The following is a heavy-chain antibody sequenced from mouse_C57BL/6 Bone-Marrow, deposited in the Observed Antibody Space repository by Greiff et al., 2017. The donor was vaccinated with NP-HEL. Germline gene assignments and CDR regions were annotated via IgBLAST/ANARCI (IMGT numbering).Heavy chain of an antibody. CDR3: ARGVTTDWYFDV. D-gene: IGHD1-1*01. CDR1: GYSITSCYY. Sequence: VQLQQSGPGLVKPSQSLSLSCSVTGYSITSCYYWYWIRQFPGNILGWVGFISYDGSTNSNPYLKNRISITRDTSKNQFFLKLNSVTTEDTATYYGARGVTTDWYFDVWGTGTTVTVSS. CDR2: ISYDGST. V-gene: IGHV3-6*01. J-gene: IGHJ1*03.